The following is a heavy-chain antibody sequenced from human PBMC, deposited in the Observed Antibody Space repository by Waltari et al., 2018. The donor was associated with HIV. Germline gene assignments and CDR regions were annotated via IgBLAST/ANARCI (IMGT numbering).Heavy chain of an antibody. CDR1: GGSISSSSYY. D-gene: IGHD2-15*01. Sequence: QLQLQESGPGLVKPSETLSLTCTVSGGSISSSSYYWGWIRQPPGKGLEWIGSIYYSGSTYYNPSLKIRVTISVDTSKNQFSLKLSSVTAADTAVYYCARTALGYCSGGSCRHAFDIWGQGTMVTVSS. J-gene: IGHJ3*02. CDR2: IYYSGST. V-gene: IGHV4-39*01. CDR3: ARTALGYCSGGSCRHAFDI.